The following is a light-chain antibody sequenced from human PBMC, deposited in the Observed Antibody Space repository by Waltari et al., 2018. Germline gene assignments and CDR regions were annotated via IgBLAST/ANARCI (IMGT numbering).Light chain of an antibody. J-gene: IGKJ1*01. Sequence: DIVMTQSPLSLPVTPGEPASISCRASQSLLHSNGYNYLDWYLQKPGPAPQLLISLGSTRDCGVPDRFSGSGSGTDFTLKISRVEADDVGVYYCMQALQTPWTFGQGTKVEIK. V-gene: IGKV2-28*01. CDR3: MQALQTPWT. CDR2: LGS. CDR1: QSLLHSNGYNY.